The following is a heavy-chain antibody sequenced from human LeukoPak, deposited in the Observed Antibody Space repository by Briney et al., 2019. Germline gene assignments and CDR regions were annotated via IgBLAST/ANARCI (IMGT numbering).Heavy chain of an antibody. Sequence: GGSLRLSCAASGFTFSSYSMNWVRQAPGKGLEWVSYISSSSSTIYYADSVKGRFTISRDNAKNSLYLQMNSLRAEDTAVYYCARDMNTIAAAGTCLDYWGQGTLVTVSS. V-gene: IGHV3-48*04. CDR1: GFTFSSYS. J-gene: IGHJ4*02. CDR3: ARDMNTIAAAGTCLDY. D-gene: IGHD6-13*01. CDR2: ISSSSSTI.